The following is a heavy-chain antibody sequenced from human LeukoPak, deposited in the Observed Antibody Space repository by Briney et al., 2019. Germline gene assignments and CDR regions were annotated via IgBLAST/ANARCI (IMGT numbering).Heavy chain of an antibody. D-gene: IGHD6-19*01. Sequence: GGSLRLSCAASGFTFSGSAMHWVRQASGKGLEWVGRIRSKANSYATAYAPSVKGRFTISRDDSKNTAYLQMNSLKTEDTAVYYCTRLKSSGWYEPFDYWGQGTLVTVSS. J-gene: IGHJ4*02. V-gene: IGHV3-73*01. CDR2: IRSKANSYAT. CDR3: TRLKSSGWYEPFDY. CDR1: GFTFSGSA.